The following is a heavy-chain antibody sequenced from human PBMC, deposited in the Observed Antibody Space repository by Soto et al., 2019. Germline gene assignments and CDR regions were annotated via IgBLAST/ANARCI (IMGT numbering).Heavy chain of an antibody. J-gene: IGHJ6*02. Sequence: QVQLVQSGAEVKKPGSSVKVSCKASGGTFSSYAISWVRQAPGQGLEWMGGIIPIFGTANYAQKFQGRVTITAYESTSTAYMELSSLRSEDTAVYYCARAHVVLMVYASYYGMDVWGQGTTVTVSS. D-gene: IGHD2-8*01. CDR1: GGTFSSYA. V-gene: IGHV1-69*01. CDR2: IIPIFGTA. CDR3: ARAHVVLMVYASYYGMDV.